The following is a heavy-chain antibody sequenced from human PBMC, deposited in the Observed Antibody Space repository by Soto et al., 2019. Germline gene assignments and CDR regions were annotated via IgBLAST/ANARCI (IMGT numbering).Heavy chain of an antibody. Sequence: SETLSLTCTVSGGSISSYYWIWIRQPPGRGLEWIGYISYSGSTNYNPSLKSRPTISVDTSKNQFSLKLRSVTAADTAVYYCARASPYGDYALDYWGQGTLVTVSS. J-gene: IGHJ4*02. CDR3: ARASPYGDYALDY. D-gene: IGHD4-17*01. V-gene: IGHV4-59*01. CDR1: GGSISSYY. CDR2: ISYSGST.